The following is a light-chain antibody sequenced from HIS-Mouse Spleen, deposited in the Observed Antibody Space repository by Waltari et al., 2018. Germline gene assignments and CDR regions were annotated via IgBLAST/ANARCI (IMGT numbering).Light chain of an antibody. Sequence: QSVLTHPPSASGTPGQRVTISCSGSSSNIGSNYVYWYQQLPGTAPKLLIYRNKQRPSGVPDRFSGSKSGTSASLAIRGLRSEDEADYYCAAWDDSLSGVFGGGTKLTVL. CDR1: SSNIGSNY. CDR2: RNK. V-gene: IGLV1-47*01. J-gene: IGLJ2*01. CDR3: AAWDDSLSGV.